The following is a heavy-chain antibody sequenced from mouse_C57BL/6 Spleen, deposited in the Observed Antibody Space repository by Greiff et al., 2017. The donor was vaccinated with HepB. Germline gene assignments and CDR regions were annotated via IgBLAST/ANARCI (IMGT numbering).Heavy chain of an antibody. D-gene: IGHD1-1*01. J-gene: IGHJ3*01. CDR2: ILPGIGST. V-gene: IGHV1-9*01. CDR3: ARRYYGSSSAWFAY. CDR1: GYTFTGYW. Sequence: QVQLQQSGAELMKPGASVKLSCKATGYTFTGYWIEWVKQRPGHGFGWIGEILPGIGSTNYNEKFKGKATFTADTSSNTAYMQLSSLTTEDSAIYYCARRYYGSSSAWFAYWGQGTLVTVSA.